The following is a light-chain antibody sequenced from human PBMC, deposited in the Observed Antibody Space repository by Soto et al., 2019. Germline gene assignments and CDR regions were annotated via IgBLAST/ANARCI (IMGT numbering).Light chain of an antibody. Sequence: DIQMTQSPSSLSASVGDRVTITCRASQSISSYLNWYQQKPGKAPKLLIYAASSLQSGVTSRFSGSGSGTDFTLTISSLQPEDVATYYCQQSYSTPRTFGQGTKVESK. V-gene: IGKV1-39*01. CDR2: AAS. CDR1: QSISSY. CDR3: QQSYSTPRT. J-gene: IGKJ1*01.